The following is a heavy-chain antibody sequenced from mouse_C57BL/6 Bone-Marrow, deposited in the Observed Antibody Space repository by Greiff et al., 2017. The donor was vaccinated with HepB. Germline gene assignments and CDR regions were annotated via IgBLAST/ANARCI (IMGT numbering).Heavy chain of an antibody. J-gene: IGHJ4*01. V-gene: IGHV14-3*01. Sequence: EVQLQQSGAELARPGASVKLSCKASGYTFTSYGISWVKQRTGQGLEWIGRIDPANGNTKYAPKFQGKATITADTSSNTAYLQLSSLTSEDTAIYYCASGGLRRYAMDYWGQGTSVTVSS. D-gene: IGHD2-4*01. CDR1: GYTFTSYG. CDR3: ASGGLRRYAMDY. CDR2: IDPANGNT.